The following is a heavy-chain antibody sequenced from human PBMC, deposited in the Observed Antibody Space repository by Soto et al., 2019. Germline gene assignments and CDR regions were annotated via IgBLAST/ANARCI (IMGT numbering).Heavy chain of an antibody. CDR1: GFTFNNFV. Sequence: EVQLLESGGDLVQPGGSLTLSCAASGFTFNNFVMCWVRQATGEGLEWVSGIGGSDSTTYYAESVKGRFTISRDNSKNTVYLKMNSLRVEDTAVDWTGNTCPCMDVWGPGTTVTVSS. V-gene: IGHV3-23*01. J-gene: IGHJ6*02. CDR3: GNTCPCMDV. CDR2: IGGSDSTT. D-gene: IGHD2-2*02.